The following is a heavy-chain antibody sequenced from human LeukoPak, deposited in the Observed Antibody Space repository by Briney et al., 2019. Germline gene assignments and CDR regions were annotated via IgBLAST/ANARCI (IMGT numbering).Heavy chain of an antibody. J-gene: IGHJ4*02. V-gene: IGHV4-34*01. CDR3: VRDADY. CDR1: GGSFSGYY. CDR2: IHHSGST. Sequence: SETLSLTCAVYGGSFSGYYWSWIRQPPGKGLEWIGEIHHSGSTNYNPSLKSRVTISVDTSKNQFSLKLSSVTAADTAVYYCVRDADYWGQGTLVTVSS.